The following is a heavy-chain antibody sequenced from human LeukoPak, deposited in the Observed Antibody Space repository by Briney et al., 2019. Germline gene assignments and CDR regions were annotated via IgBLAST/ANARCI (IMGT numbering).Heavy chain of an antibody. CDR2: INPNSGGT. Sequence: ASVKVSCKASGYTFTSYAMNWVRQAPGQGLEWMGWINPNSGGTNYAQKFQGRVTMTRDTSISTAYMELSRLRSDDTAVYYCARGRMPVGATPLAYWGQGTLVTVSS. D-gene: IGHD1-26*01. CDR3: ARGRMPVGATPLAY. CDR1: GYTFTSYA. V-gene: IGHV1-2*02. J-gene: IGHJ4*02.